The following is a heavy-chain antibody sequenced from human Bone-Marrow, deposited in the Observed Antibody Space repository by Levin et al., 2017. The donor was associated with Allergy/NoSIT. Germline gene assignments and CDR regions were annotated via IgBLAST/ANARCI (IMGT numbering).Heavy chain of an antibody. J-gene: IGHJ4*02. V-gene: IGHV4-39*01. Sequence: GSLRLSCTVSGGSISSSSYYWGWIRQPPGKGLEWIGSIYYSGSTYYNPSLKSRVTISVDTSKNQFSLKLSSVTAADTAVYYCARHGTVIAMGYWGQGTLVTVSS. CDR3: ARHGTVIAMGY. D-gene: IGHD2-21*01. CDR2: IYYSGST. CDR1: GGSISSSSYY.